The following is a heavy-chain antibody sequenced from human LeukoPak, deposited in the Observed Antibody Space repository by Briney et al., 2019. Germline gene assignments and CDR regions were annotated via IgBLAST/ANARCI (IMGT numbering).Heavy chain of an antibody. V-gene: IGHV3-7*01. Sequence: PGGSLRLSYAASGFIFSPYWVTWVRQAPGMGLGWVANMKEDGGEKFYVDSVRGRFTISGDNAKNSLYLQMNSLRVEDTGVYYCARVRTEWYIDLWGRGTLVTVST. D-gene: IGHD2-8*02. J-gene: IGHJ2*01. CDR3: ARVRTEWYIDL. CDR2: MKEDGGEK. CDR1: GFIFSPYW.